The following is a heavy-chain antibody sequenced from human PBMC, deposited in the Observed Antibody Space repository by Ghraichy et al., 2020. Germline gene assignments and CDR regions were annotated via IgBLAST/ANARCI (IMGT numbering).Heavy chain of an antibody. D-gene: IGHD2-2*01. CDR1: GYTFTSYY. CDR2: INPSGGST. Sequence: ASVKVSCKASGYTFTSYYMHWVRQAPGQGLEWMGIINPSGGSTSYAQKFQGRVTMTRDTSTSTVYMELSSLRSEDTAVYYCARGDSIVVVPAGNFDYWGQGTLVTVSS. V-gene: IGHV1-46*01. J-gene: IGHJ4*02. CDR3: ARGDSIVVVPAGNFDY.